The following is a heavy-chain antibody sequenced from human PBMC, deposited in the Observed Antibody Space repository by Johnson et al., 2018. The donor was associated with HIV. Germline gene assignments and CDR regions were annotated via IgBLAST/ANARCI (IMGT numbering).Heavy chain of an antibody. CDR2: IYTGGTT. V-gene: IGHV3-66*01. J-gene: IGHJ3*02. Sequence: VQLVESGGGLVKPGGSLRLSCAASGFTFTTYAMTWVRQAPGKGLEWVSVIYTGGTTHYADSVKGRVTVSRDSSKNTLYLQMNSRRAEGTAVYYCAREALPRGLQSSFGGAFDIWGQGTMVTVSS. CDR1: GFTFTTYA. D-gene: IGHD3-16*01. CDR3: AREALPRGLQSSFGGAFDI.